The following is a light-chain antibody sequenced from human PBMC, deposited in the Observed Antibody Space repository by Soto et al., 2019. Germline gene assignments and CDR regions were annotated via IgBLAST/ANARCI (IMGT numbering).Light chain of an antibody. CDR1: SSNIGSDY. CDR3: AAWDDSLSGYV. J-gene: IGLJ1*01. CDR2: RNN. Sequence: QLVLTQPPSAPGTPGQRVTISCSGSSSNIGSDYVYWYQQFPGTAPKLLIYRNNQRPSGVPARFSGSKSGTSASLAISGLRSEDEADYYCAAWDDSLSGYVFGTGTKLTVL. V-gene: IGLV1-47*01.